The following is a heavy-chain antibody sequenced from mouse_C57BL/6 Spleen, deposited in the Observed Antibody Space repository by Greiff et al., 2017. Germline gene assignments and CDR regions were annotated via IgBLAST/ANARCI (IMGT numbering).Heavy chain of an antibody. CDR3: ARKSLPSMDY. Sequence: QVQLQQSGPELVKPGASVKISCKASGYAFSSSWMHWVKQRPGKGLEWIGRIYPGDGDTNYNEKFKGKATLTADKSSSTGYMQLSSLTSEDSAVYFCARKSLPSMDYWGQGTSVTVSA. CDR1: GYAFSSSW. V-gene: IGHV1-82*01. CDR2: IYPGDGDT. J-gene: IGHJ4*01.